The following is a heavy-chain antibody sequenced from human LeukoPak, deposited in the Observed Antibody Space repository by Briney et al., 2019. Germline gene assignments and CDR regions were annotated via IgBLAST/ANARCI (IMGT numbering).Heavy chain of an antibody. V-gene: IGHV4-30-4*08. J-gene: IGHJ6*03. D-gene: IGHD3-22*01. CDR3: ARCTSDYYDSSGYGHYYYYYYMDV. CDR1: GGSISSGDYY. Sequence: SQTLSLTCTVSGGSISSGDYYWSWIRQPPGKGLEWIGYIYYSGITYYNPSLKSQVTISVDTSNNHFSLNLNSVAAADKAVYYCARCTSDYYDSSGYGHYYYYYYMDVWGKGTPVTVSS. CDR2: IYYSGIT.